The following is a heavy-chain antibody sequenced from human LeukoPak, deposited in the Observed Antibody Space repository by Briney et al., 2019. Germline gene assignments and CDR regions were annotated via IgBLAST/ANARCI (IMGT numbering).Heavy chain of an antibody. CDR1: GFTVSSNY. J-gene: IGHJ4*02. CDR2: IYSGGST. V-gene: IGHV3-53*01. CDR3: ARTGYDILTGYRAKQYYFDY. D-gene: IGHD3-9*01. Sequence: GRSLGLSCAASGFTVSSNYMSWVRQAPGKGLEWVSVIYSGGSTYYADSVKGRFTISRDNSKNTLYLQMNSLRAEDTAVYYCARTGYDILTGYRAKQYYFDYWGQGTLVTVSS.